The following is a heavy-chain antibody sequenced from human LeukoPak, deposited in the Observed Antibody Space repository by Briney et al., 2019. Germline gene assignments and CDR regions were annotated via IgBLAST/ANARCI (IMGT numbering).Heavy chain of an antibody. V-gene: IGHV4-4*07. CDR1: GGSISSYY. D-gene: IGHD2-2*01. Sequence: SETLSLTCTVSGGSISSYYWSWIRQPAGKGLEWIGRIYTSGSTNYNPSLKSRVTVSVDTSKNQFSLKLSSVTAADTAVYYCARGAVVVPAASDYYYYMDVWGKGTTVTVSS. CDR3: ARGAVVVPAASDYYYYMDV. J-gene: IGHJ6*03. CDR2: IYTSGST.